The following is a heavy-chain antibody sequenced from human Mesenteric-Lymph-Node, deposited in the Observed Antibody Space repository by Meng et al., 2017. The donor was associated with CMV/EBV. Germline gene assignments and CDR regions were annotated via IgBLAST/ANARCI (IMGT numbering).Heavy chain of an antibody. Sequence: GESLKISCAASGFTFSSYWMSWVRQAPGKGLEWVAVIWYDGSNKYYADSVKGRFTISRDNSKNTLYLQMNSLRAEDTAVYYCAKDRYDFWSGYNGGPFDYWGQGTLVTVSS. D-gene: IGHD3-3*01. CDR2: IWYDGSNK. J-gene: IGHJ4*02. V-gene: IGHV3-33*06. CDR3: AKDRYDFWSGYNGGPFDY. CDR1: GFTFSSYW.